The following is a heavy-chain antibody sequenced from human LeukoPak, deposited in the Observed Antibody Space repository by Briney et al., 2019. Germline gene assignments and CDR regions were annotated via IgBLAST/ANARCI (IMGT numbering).Heavy chain of an antibody. V-gene: IGHV1-2*04. CDR1: GYTFTGYY. CDR3: ARAVVGTWYYGMDV. Sequence: ASVKVSCKASGYTFTGYYMHWVRQAPGQGLEWMGWINPNSGGTNYAQKFQGWVTMTRDTSISTAYMELSRLRSDDTAVYYCARAVVGTWYYGMDVWGQGTTVTVSS. J-gene: IGHJ6*02. D-gene: IGHD2-21*01. CDR2: INPNSGGT.